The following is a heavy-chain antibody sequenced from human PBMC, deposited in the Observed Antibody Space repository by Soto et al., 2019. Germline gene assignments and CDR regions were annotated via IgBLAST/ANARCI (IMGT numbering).Heavy chain of an antibody. CDR1: GYPFSDNQ. Sequence: ASVKVSCKASGYPFSDNQIHWLRRAPGQGLEWMGRINPRSDDTNYAQKFQGRVTMTRDTSIDTAYLELTGLTSDDTATYYCARKHSLDYIRWGLDPWGQGTLVTAPQ. CDR2: INPRSDDT. D-gene: IGHD4-4*01. J-gene: IGHJ5*02. CDR3: ARKHSLDYIRWGLDP. V-gene: IGHV1-2*02.